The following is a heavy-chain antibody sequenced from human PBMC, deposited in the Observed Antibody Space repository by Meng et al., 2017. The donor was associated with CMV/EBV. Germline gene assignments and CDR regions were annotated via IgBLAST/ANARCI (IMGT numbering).Heavy chain of an antibody. CDR2: INPNSGGT. V-gene: IGHV1-2*02. CDR3: ARDGGRYCSSTSCYYGMDV. J-gene: IGHJ6*02. CDR1: GFTFSSYD. D-gene: IGHD2-2*01. Sequence: SCAASGFTFSSYDMHWVRQAPGQGLEWMGWINPNSGGTNYAQKFQGRVTMTRDTSISTAYMELSRLRSDDTAVYYCARDGGRYCSSTSCYYGMDVWGQGTTVTVSS.